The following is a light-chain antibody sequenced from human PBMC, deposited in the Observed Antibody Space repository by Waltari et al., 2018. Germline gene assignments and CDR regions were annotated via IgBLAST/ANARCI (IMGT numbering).Light chain of an antibody. CDR1: SVLYSSNSKNY. J-gene: IGKJ4*01. CDR3: QQFYSLPVT. V-gene: IGKV4-1*01. CDR2: WAS. Sequence: SVLYSSNSKNYVAWYRQKPGQPPKLRVYWASTRESGVPDRFSGSGSGTDFSLTISSLQAEDVAVYYCQQFYSLPVTFGGGTNVEIK.